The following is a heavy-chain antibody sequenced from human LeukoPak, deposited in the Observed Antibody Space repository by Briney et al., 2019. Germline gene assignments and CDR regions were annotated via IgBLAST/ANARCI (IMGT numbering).Heavy chain of an antibody. CDR2: IRYDGSNK. D-gene: IGHD6-13*01. CDR3: AKERDSSSWSDY. Sequence: GGSLRLSCAASGFTFSSYGMHWVRQAPGKGLEWVAFIRYDGSNKYYADSVKGRFTISRDNSKNTLYLQMNSLRAEDTAVYYCAKERDSSSWSDYWGQGTLVTVSS. J-gene: IGHJ4*02. V-gene: IGHV3-30*02. CDR1: GFTFSSYG.